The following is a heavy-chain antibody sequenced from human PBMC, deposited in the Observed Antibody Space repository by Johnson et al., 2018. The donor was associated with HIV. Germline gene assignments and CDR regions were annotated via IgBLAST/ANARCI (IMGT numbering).Heavy chain of an antibody. CDR3: TTAIVIDAFDI. D-gene: IGHD3-16*02. CDR2: INWNGGST. CDR1: GFTFDDYG. Sequence: VQLVESGGGVVRPGGSLRLSCAASGFTFDDYGMSWVRQAPGKGLEWVSGINWNGGSTAYAASVKGRFTISRDDSKNTLFLQMSSLKTDDTAVYYCTTAIVIDAFDIWGQGTMVTVSS. J-gene: IGHJ3*02. V-gene: IGHV3-20*04.